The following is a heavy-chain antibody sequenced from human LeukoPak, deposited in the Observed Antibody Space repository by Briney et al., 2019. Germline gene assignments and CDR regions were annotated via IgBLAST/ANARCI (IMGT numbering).Heavy chain of an antibody. D-gene: IGHD3-22*01. V-gene: IGHV3-20*04. J-gene: IGHJ4*02. Sequence: PGGSLRLSCAASGFTFDDYDISWVRQAPGKGLEWVSGISWNGNHIGYADSVKGRFTISRDNAKKSLYLQMNSLRAEDTALYYCARVQQYDKFDSWGQGTLVTVAS. CDR3: ARVQQYDKFDS. CDR2: ISWNGNHI. CDR1: GFTFDDYD.